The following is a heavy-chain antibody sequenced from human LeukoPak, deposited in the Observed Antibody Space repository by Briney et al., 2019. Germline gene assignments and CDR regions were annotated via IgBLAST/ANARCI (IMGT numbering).Heavy chain of an antibody. CDR1: GYTFTDYY. CDR2: INPNSGGS. CDR3: TREEPSTVLTQAEYFQH. V-gene: IGHV1-2*02. D-gene: IGHD4-23*01. J-gene: IGHJ1*01. Sequence: ASVKVSCKASGYTFTDYYIHWVRQAPGQGLGWMGWINPNSGGSNYAQKFQGRVTMTRDTSISTAYMELSRLRSDDSAVYYCTREEPSTVLTQAEYFQHWGQGTLVTVSS.